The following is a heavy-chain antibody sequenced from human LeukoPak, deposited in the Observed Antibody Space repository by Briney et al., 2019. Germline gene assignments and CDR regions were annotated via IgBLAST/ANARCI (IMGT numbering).Heavy chain of an antibody. CDR3: ARDLTRESLWFDP. CDR2: IYYSGST. V-gene: IGHV4-39*07. D-gene: IGHD3-10*01. J-gene: IGHJ5*02. CDR1: GGSISSRSYY. Sequence: SETLSLPCTVSGGSISSRSYYWGWLRQPPGRGLEWIGCIYYSGSTPYNPSLKSRVTISVNTSKNQCSLKLSSVTAADTAVYYCARDLTRESLWFDPWGQGTLVTVSS.